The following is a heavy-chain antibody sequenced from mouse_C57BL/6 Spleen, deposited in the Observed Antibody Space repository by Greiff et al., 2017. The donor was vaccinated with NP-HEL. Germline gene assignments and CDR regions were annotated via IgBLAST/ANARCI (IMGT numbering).Heavy chain of an antibody. CDR3: AREDYSNYWFAY. CDR2: ISDGGSYT. J-gene: IGHJ3*01. CDR1: GFTFSSYA. Sequence: EVKVVESGGGLVKPGGSLKLSCAASGFTFSSYAMSWVRQTPEKRLEWVATISDGGSYTYYPDNVKGRFTISRDNAKNNLYLQMSHLKSEDTAMYYCAREDYSNYWFAYWGQGTLVTVSA. V-gene: IGHV5-4*01. D-gene: IGHD2-5*01.